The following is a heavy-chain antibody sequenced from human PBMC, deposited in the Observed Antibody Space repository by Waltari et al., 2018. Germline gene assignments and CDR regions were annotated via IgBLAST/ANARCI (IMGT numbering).Heavy chain of an antibody. Sequence: QVQLVQSGAEVKKPGSSVKVSCKASGGTFSSYAISWVRQAPGQGLEWMGGSIPNFGTANYAQKFQGRVTITADKSTSTAYMELSSLRSEDTAVYYCARAGRWFGELLGYYYYYMDVWGKGTTVTVSS. D-gene: IGHD3-10*01. CDR2: SIPNFGTA. CDR1: GGTFSSYA. V-gene: IGHV1-69*14. J-gene: IGHJ6*03. CDR3: ARAGRWFGELLGYYYYYMDV.